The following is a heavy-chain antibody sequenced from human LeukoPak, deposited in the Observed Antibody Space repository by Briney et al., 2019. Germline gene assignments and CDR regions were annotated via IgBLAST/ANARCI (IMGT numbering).Heavy chain of an antibody. D-gene: IGHD6-13*01. J-gene: IGHJ5*02. V-gene: IGHV3-23*01. CDR1: GFAFSTYA. CDR2: ISGSGGST. Sequence: GGSLRLSCATSGFAFSTYAMNWVRQAPGKGLEWVSGISGSGGSTYHADSVKGRFTISRDSSKNTVYLQMNSLRDEDSAVYYCARETNIAVDGRWHWFDPWGQGTLVTVSS. CDR3: ARETNIAVDGRWHWFDP.